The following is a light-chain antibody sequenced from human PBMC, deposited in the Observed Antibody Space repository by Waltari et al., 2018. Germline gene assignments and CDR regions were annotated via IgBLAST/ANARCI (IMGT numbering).Light chain of an antibody. CDR2: HAS. J-gene: IGKJ1*01. V-gene: IGKV3-20*01. CDR1: QSVGRS. Sequence: EIVLTQSPGTLSLSPGERATLSCRASQSVGRSLVWYQQKPGPAPRLLIYHASTRATGIPDRFSGSGSGTDFRLTISRLEPEDFAVYYCQKYERLPATFGQGTKVEIK. CDR3: QKYERLPAT.